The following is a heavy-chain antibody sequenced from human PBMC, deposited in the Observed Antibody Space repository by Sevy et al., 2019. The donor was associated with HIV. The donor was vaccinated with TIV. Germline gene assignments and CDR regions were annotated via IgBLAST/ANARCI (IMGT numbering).Heavy chain of an antibody. V-gene: IGHV4-34*01. J-gene: IGHJ6*02. CDR3: ARDKRSSGWSDYYYGMDV. D-gene: IGHD6-19*01. CDR1: GGSFSGYY. Sequence: SETLSLTCAVYGGSFSGYYWSWIRQPPGKGLEWIGEINHSGSTNYNPSLKSRVTISVDTSKNQFSLKLSSVTAADTAVYYCARDKRSSGWSDYYYGMDVWGHGTTVTVSS. CDR2: INHSGST.